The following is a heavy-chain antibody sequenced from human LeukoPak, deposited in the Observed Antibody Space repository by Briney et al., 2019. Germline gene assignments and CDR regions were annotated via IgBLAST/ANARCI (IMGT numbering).Heavy chain of an antibody. Sequence: GGSLRLSCVASTFSFSRYPMGWVRQAPGKGLEWVSGISAGGDGTYYADPVKGRFTISRDNAKNSLYLQMNSLRAEDTAVYYCAKIFGGGGSNFYYYNGMDVGAQGTRVTVPS. CDR3: AKIFGGGGSNFYYYNGMDV. D-gene: IGHD2-21*01. V-gene: IGHV3-23*01. J-gene: IGHJ6*02. CDR2: ISAGGDGT. CDR1: TFSFSRYP.